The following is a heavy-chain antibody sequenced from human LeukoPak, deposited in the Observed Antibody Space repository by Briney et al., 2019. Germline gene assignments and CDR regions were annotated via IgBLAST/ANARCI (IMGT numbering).Heavy chain of an antibody. D-gene: IGHD3-22*01. CDR1: GFIFNGYT. J-gene: IGHJ4*02. CDR2: ISSSGSTI. Sequence: GGSLRLSCEASGFIFNGYTMNWVRQAPGKGLEWVSYISSSGSTIYYADPVKGRFTISRDNAKNSLYLQMNSLRAEDTAVYYCARAHFYDSSALDYWGQGTLVTVSS. CDR3: ARAHFYDSSALDY. V-gene: IGHV3-48*04.